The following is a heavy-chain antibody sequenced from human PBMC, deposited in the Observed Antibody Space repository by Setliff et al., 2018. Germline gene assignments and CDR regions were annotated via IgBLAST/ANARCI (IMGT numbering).Heavy chain of an antibody. J-gene: IGHJ5*02. CDR1: GYPLTAYY. Sequence: ASVKVSCKASGYPLTAYYIHWVRQAPGQGLEWMGWISPHTGVANCAQKFQGRVAMTRDTSINTAYMELSSLTYDDTAVYYCAQTKGFVDGYLDPWGQGTLVTDSS. CDR2: ISPHTGVA. D-gene: IGHD2-21*02. V-gene: IGHV1-2*02. CDR3: AQTKGFVDGYLDP.